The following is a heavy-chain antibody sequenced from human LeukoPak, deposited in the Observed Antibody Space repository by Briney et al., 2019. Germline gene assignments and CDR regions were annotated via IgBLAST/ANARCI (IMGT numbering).Heavy chain of an antibody. D-gene: IGHD4/OR15-4a*01. CDR2: IRGSGRTT. CDR1: GFTFSSYA. V-gene: IGHV3-23*01. CDR3: AKDPGAFPYFFDS. J-gene: IGHJ4*02. Sequence: GGSPRLSCAASGFTFSSYAMYWVRQAPGKGLEWVSVIRGSGRTTYYADSVKGRFTISRDNSKNTLYLQMNNLRVEDTAVYYCAKDPGAFPYFFDSWGQGILVSVSS.